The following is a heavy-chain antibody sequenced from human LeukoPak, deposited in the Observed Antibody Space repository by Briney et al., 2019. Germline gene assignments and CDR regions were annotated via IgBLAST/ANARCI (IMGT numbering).Heavy chain of an antibody. V-gene: IGHV3-23*01. CDR2: VTNGGIT. J-gene: IGHJ4*02. Sequence: GGSLRLSCAASGLTFSSHTMNWVRQAPGKGLEYISSVTNGGITYYADSVKGRFTISGDNSKNTLYLQMNSLRAEDTAVYYCAQRIAVRPYPFGNWGQGTLVTVSS. CDR3: AQRIAVRPYPFGN. D-gene: IGHD6-6*01. CDR1: GLTFSSHT.